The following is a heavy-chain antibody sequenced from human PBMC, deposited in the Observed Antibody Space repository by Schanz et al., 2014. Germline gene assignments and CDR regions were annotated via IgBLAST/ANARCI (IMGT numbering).Heavy chain of an antibody. J-gene: IGHJ4*02. Sequence: VQLVESGGGLVKPGGSLRLSCAASGFTFSSYGMHWVRQAPGKGLEWVSGISGSGGSTYYADSVKGRFTISRDNAKNTLYLQMSSLRAEDTAIYYCAKLSSSGRLAGYFDYWGQGALVTVSS. CDR3: AKLSSSGRLAGYFDY. CDR2: ISGSGGST. V-gene: IGHV3-23*04. D-gene: IGHD6-19*01. CDR1: GFTFSSYG.